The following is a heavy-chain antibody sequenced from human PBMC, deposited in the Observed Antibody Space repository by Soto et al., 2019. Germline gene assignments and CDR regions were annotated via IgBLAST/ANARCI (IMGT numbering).Heavy chain of an antibody. V-gene: IGHV3-74*01. CDR1: GFTFSNYW. CDR3: ARVGNGEYVFYY. Sequence: EVQLVESGGGLVQPGGSLRLSCAASGFTFSNYWMHWVRQAPGKGLVWVSRINSDGGTTSYADSVKGRSTISRDNAKNTLYLQMNGLRAEDTAVYYGARVGNGEYVFYYWGQGTLVTVSS. J-gene: IGHJ4*02. CDR2: INSDGGTT. D-gene: IGHD3-16*01.